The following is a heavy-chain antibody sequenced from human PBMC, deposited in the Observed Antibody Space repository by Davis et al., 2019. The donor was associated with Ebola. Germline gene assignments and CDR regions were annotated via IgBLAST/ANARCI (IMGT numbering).Heavy chain of an antibody. J-gene: IGHJ4*02. CDR3: ARRYYGSGTYYKDY. Sequence: GESLKISCAASGFTFSSFWMSWVRQAPGKGLEWVANIKQDGSDKHYMDSVKGRFTVSRDNAKNSLYLQMNTLRAEDTAIYYCARRYYGSGTYYKDYWGQGTLVTVSS. D-gene: IGHD3-10*01. V-gene: IGHV3-7*01. CDR1: GFTFSSFW. CDR2: IKQDGSDK.